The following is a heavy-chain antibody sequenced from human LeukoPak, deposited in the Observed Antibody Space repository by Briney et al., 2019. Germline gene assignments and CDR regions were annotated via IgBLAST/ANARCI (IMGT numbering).Heavy chain of an antibody. D-gene: IGHD5-18*01. J-gene: IGHJ4*02. V-gene: IGHV1-69*10. CDR3: TRDRTRGYSYGSFDY. CDR2: IIPILGTA. Sequence: ASVKVSCKASGGTFSSYAISWVRQAPGQGLEWMGGIIPILGTAIYAQKFQGRVTITADKSTSTAYMALSSLRSEDTAIYYCTRDRTRGYSYGSFDYWGQGTLVTVSS. CDR1: GGTFSSYA.